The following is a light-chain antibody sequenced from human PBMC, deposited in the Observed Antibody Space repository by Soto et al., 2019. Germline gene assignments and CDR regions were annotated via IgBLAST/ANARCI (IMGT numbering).Light chain of an antibody. CDR2: DAS. CDR3: QQRSNWSPTWT. J-gene: IGKJ1*01. Sequence: EIVLTQSPATLSLTPGERATLSCRASQSVSSYLAWYQRKPGQAPRLLIYDASNRATGIPARFSGSGSGTDFTLTISSLEPEDFAVYYCQQRSNWSPTWTFGQGTKVEIK. V-gene: IGKV3-11*01. CDR1: QSVSSY.